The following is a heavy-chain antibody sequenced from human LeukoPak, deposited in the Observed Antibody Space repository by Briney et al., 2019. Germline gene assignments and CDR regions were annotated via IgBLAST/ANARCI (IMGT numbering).Heavy chain of an antibody. CDR3: ARDPASVTSHFDY. CDR2: IWHDGSKT. V-gene: IGHV3-33*01. Sequence: GGSLRLSCVASGFIFSRYDMHWVRQAPGKGLEWVSLIWHDGSKTHYADSVKGRFTISRDDSKSTLYVQMNSLRVEDTAVYYCARDPASVTSHFDYWGQGALVTVSS. D-gene: IGHD4-17*01. J-gene: IGHJ4*02. CDR1: GFIFSRYD.